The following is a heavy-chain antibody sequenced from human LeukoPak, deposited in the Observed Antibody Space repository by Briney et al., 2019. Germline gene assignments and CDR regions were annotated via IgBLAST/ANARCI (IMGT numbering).Heavy chain of an antibody. CDR3: ARELSAFDI. D-gene: IGHD3-10*01. J-gene: IGHJ3*02. CDR2: IYSGGST. Sequence: GGSLRLSCAASGITFSSYAMSWVRQAPGKGLEWVSVIYSGGSTYYADSVKGRFTISRDNSKNTLYLQMNSLRAEDTAVYYCARELSAFDIWGQGTMVTVSS. V-gene: IGHV3-53*01. CDR1: GITFSSYA.